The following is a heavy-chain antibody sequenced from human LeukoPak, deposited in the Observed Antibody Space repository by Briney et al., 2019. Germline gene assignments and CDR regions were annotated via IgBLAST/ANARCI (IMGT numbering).Heavy chain of an antibody. V-gene: IGHV3-33*01. Sequence: GRSLRLSCAASGFTFSSYGMHWVRQAPGKGLEWVAVIWYDGSNKYYADSVKGRFTISRDKSKNTLYLQMNSLRAEDTAVYYCARDFEQQLPQGSWGQGTLVTVSS. D-gene: IGHD6-13*01. J-gene: IGHJ4*02. CDR2: IWYDGSNK. CDR3: ARDFEQQLPQGS. CDR1: GFTFSSYG.